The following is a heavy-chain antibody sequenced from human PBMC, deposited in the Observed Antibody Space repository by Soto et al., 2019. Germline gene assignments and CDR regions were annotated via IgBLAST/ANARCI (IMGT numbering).Heavy chain of an antibody. D-gene: IGHD6-13*01. CDR3: AREYSSSWYRWFNP. CDR1: GYTFTTYG. Sequence: ASVKVSCKASGYTFTTYGISWVRQAPGQGLEWMGWISAYNGNSNYAQKVQGRVTMTTDTSTSTAYMELRSLRSDDTAVYYCAREYSSSWYRWFNPWGQGTLVTVSS. CDR2: ISAYNGNS. V-gene: IGHV1-18*01. J-gene: IGHJ5*02.